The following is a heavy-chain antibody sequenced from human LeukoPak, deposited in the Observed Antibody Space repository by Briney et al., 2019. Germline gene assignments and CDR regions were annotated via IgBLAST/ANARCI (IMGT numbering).Heavy chain of an antibody. D-gene: IGHD6-13*01. CDR2: ISYDGSNK. Sequence: QSGGSLRLSCAASGFTFSSYGMHWVRQAPGKGLEWVSVISYDGSNKYYADSVKGRLTISRDNSKNTLYLQMNSLRAEDTAVYYCAKIIAAEPFDYWGQGTLVTVSS. V-gene: IGHV3-30*18. J-gene: IGHJ4*02. CDR3: AKIIAAEPFDY. CDR1: GFTFSSYG.